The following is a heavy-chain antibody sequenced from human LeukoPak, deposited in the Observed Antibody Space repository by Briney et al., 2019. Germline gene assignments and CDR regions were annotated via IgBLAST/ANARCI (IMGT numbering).Heavy chain of an antibody. Sequence: SVKVSCKASGGTFSSYAISWVRQAPGQGLEWMGGIIPIFGTANYAQKFQGRVTITTDESTSTAYMELSSLRSEDTAVYYCARERNQGSGGNDAFDIWGQGTMVTVSS. CDR1: GGTFSSYA. CDR3: ARERNQGSGGNDAFDI. D-gene: IGHD3-10*01. V-gene: IGHV1-69*05. J-gene: IGHJ3*02. CDR2: IIPIFGTA.